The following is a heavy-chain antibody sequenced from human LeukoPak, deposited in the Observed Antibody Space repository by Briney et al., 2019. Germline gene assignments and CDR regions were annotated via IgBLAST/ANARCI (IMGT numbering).Heavy chain of an antibody. D-gene: IGHD3-16*01. CDR2: IYYSGST. CDR3: ARALGDPAGYYYYGMDV. J-gene: IGHJ6*02. CDR1: GGSISSFSSYY. Sequence: SETLSLTCTVSGGSISSFSSYYWSWIRQPPGKGLEWIGYIYYSGSTNYNPSLKRRVTISVDTSKNQFSLKLSPVTAADTAVYFCARALGDPAGYYYYGMDVWGQGTTVIVSS. V-gene: IGHV4-61*05.